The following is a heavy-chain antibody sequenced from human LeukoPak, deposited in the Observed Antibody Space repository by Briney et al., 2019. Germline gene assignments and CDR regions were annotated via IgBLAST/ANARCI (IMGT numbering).Heavy chain of an antibody. V-gene: IGHV4-39*07. CDR1: GGSISSSSYY. CDR2: IYYSGST. Sequence: PSETLSLTCTVSGGSISSSSYYWGWIRQPPGKGLEWIGSIYYSGSTYYNPSLKSRVTISVDTSKNQFSLKLSSVTAADTAVYYCARDSTLWFGEPMDVWGKGTTVTVSS. CDR3: ARDSTLWFGEPMDV. D-gene: IGHD3-10*01. J-gene: IGHJ6*04.